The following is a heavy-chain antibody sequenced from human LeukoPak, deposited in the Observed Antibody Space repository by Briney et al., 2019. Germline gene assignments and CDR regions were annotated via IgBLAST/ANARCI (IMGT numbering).Heavy chain of an antibody. Sequence: PGGSLRLSCAASGFIFSSYAMRWVRQPPGKGLEWLSSISGNRYTTYYADSVKGRFTVSRDNSKNTLFLQMNSLRAEDTAVYFCAKGVSSPLYYFDYWGQGALVTVSS. J-gene: IGHJ4*02. CDR3: AKGVSSPLYYFDY. CDR2: ISGNRYTT. D-gene: IGHD6-13*01. V-gene: IGHV3-23*01. CDR1: GFIFSSYA.